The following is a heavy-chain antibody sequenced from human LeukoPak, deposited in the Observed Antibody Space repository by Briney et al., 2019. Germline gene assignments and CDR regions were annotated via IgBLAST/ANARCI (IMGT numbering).Heavy chain of an antibody. Sequence: PSETLSLTCAVSGDSINNNYWWRWVRPFPGKGLEWIGEIYRSGSTSYNPSLKSRVTISMDKSKNQFSLDLSSVTAADTAVYCCGRHVYGDFFAAFDIWGQGTMVLVSS. CDR2: IYRSGST. CDR1: GDSINNNYW. D-gene: IGHD4-17*01. V-gene: IGHV4-4*01. J-gene: IGHJ3*02. CDR3: GRHVYGDFFAAFDI.